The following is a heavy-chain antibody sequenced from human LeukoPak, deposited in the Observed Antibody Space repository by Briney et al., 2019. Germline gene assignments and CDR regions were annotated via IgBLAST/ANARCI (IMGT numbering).Heavy chain of an antibody. CDR2: IYPGDSDI. V-gene: IGHV5-51*01. CDR3: ASQKTRAPGSYYYYYMDV. D-gene: IGHD3-10*01. CDR1: GYTSSDYW. Sequence: GESLKTSCKGSGYTSSDYWIGWGRQLPGKGLEWMGIIYPGDSDIRYSPSFQGQVTISADKSITTAYLQWSSLKASDTAMYYCASQKTRAPGSYYYYYMDVWGKGTTVTVSS. J-gene: IGHJ6*03.